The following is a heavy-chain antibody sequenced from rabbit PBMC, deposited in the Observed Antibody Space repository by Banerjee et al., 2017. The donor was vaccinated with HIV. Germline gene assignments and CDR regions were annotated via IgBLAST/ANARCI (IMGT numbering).Heavy chain of an antibody. Sequence: QSLEESGGGLVQPEGSLTLTCKASGFDFSSDAMCWVRQAPGKGLEWIACIYIDSGRTYHASWAKGRFTISKTSSTTVTLQMTSLTAADTATYFCARDLTGVIGWNFNLWGPGTLVTVS. V-gene: IGHV1S40*01. CDR3: ARDLTGVIGWNFNL. D-gene: IGHD1-1*01. CDR1: GFDFSSDA. CDR2: IYIDSGRT. J-gene: IGHJ4*01.